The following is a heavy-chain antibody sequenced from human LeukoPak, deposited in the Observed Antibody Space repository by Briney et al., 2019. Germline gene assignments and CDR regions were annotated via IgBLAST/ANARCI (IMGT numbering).Heavy chain of an antibody. J-gene: IGHJ4*02. CDR3: ARGGFSDYSPFDY. Sequence: GGSLRLSCAASGFIFSSYTMHWVRQAPGKGLGWVAVISYDGVNQYYADSVKGRFTISRDNSKNTLYLQMNSLRAEDTAVYFCARGGFSDYSPFDYWGQGTLVTVSS. CDR2: ISYDGVNQ. CDR1: GFIFSSYT. V-gene: IGHV3-30-3*01. D-gene: IGHD3-22*01.